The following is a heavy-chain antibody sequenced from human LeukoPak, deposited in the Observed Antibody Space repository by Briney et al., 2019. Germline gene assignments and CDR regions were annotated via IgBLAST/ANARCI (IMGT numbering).Heavy chain of an antibody. CDR3: ARDPRNKGFDP. D-gene: IGHD1/OR15-1a*01. CDR1: GFTFSGYW. J-gene: IGHJ5*02. V-gene: IGHV3-74*01. CDR2: INGDGSDT. Sequence: GGSLRLSCAASGFTFSGYWMHWARQSPGKGLVWVSCINGDGSDTRYADSVKGRFTISRDNAKNTLYLQMNSLRVEDTAVYYCARDPRNKGFDPWGEGTLVTVSS.